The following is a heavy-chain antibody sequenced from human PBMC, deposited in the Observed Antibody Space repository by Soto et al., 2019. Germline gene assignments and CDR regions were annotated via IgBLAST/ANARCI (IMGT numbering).Heavy chain of an antibody. D-gene: IGHD1-26*01. CDR2: IYYSGST. CDR3: ARAEWSELPNFDY. CDR1: GGSVSSGSYY. V-gene: IGHV4-61*01. J-gene: IGHJ4*02. Sequence: SETLSLTCTVSGGSVSSGSYYWSWIRQPPGKGLEWIGYIYYSGSTNYNPSLKSRVTISVDTSKNQFSLKLSSVTAADTAVYYCARAEWSELPNFDYWGQGTLGTVST.